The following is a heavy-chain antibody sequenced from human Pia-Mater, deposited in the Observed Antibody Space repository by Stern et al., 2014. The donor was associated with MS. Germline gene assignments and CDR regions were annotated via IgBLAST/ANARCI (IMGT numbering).Heavy chain of an antibody. CDR3: ARQGSFDFWSG. Sequence: QVQLQESGPGLVKPSETLSLTCTVSGGSVSSSTYYWGWIRQPPGKNLEWIGSIYYTGRTYYNPSPTSRLTLPIDASKTQFPLKLTSVTAADTAVYYCARQGSFDFWSGWGQGTLVTVSS. CDR2: IYYTGRT. J-gene: IGHJ4*02. V-gene: IGHV4-39*01. D-gene: IGHD3-3*01. CDR1: GGSVSSSTYY.